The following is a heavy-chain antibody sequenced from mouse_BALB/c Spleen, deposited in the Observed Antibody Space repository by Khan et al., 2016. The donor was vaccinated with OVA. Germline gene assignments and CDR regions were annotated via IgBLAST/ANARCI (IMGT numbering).Heavy chain of an antibody. D-gene: IGHD2-4*01. Sequence: EVQLQESGAELVRSGASVRLSCTTSGFNIKDYYIHWVKQRPEQGLEWIGWIDPENGDTEYAPKFLDKATMTADTSSNKAYLHLSRLTSEDTAVSYCHARYDYDSPAWFAYWGQGTLVTVSA. J-gene: IGHJ3*01. V-gene: IGHV14-4*02. CDR1: GFNIKDYY. CDR3: HARYDYDSPAWFAY. CDR2: IDPENGDT.